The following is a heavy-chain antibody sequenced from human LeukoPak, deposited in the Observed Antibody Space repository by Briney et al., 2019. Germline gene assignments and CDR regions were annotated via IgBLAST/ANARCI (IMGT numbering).Heavy chain of an antibody. CDR2: ISSGGSTI. V-gene: IGHV3-11*01. D-gene: IGHD5-18*01. CDR1: GFTFNDYY. J-gene: IGHJ4*02. CDR3: ARSSRGYSYGSTNRATKPFDY. Sequence: GSLRLSCAASGFTFNDYYMSWIRQAPGKGLEWVSYISSGGSTIYYADSVKGRFTISRDNAKNSLYLQMNSLRAEDTAVYYCARSSRGYSYGSTNRATKPFDYWGRGTLVTVSS.